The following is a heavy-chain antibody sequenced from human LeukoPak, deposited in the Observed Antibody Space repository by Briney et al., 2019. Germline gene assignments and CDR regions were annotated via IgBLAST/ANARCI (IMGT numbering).Heavy chain of an antibody. CDR2: IYSGGST. Sequence: GGSLRLSCAASGFTVSSNYMSWVRQAPGKGLEWVSVIYSGGSTYYADSVKGRSTISRDNSKNTLYLQMNSLRAEDTAVYYCARAFQGGAFDIWGQGTMVTVSS. CDR3: ARAFQGGAFDI. D-gene: IGHD3-3*02. V-gene: IGHV3-53*01. J-gene: IGHJ3*02. CDR1: GFTVSSNY.